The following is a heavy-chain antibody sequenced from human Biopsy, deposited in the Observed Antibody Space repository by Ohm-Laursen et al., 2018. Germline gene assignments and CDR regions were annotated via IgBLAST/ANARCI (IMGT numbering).Heavy chain of an antibody. Sequence: SDTLSLTCFVSGGSISNYYWSWIRQPAGKGLEWIGRIYSSGSTNYNPSLKSRVTMSVDTSKNQFSLILSSMTAADTAVYYCAREPRIAAVAYFDPWGQGTLVTVSS. D-gene: IGHD6-13*01. CDR3: AREPRIAAVAYFDP. CDR2: IYSSGST. V-gene: IGHV4-4*07. J-gene: IGHJ5*02. CDR1: GGSISNYY.